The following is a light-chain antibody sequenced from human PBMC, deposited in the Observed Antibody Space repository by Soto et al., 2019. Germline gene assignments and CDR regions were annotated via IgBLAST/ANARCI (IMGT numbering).Light chain of an antibody. CDR1: NSDVGGYNY. V-gene: IGLV2-8*01. CDR2: EVT. Sequence: QSALTQPPSASGSPGQSVTISCTGTNSDVGGYNYVSWYQQYPGKAPKLMIYEVTKQPSGVPDRFSASKSGNTAYLTVSGIQPEDEADYYCHSFAGSGKWVFGGGTQLTVL. J-gene: IGLJ3*02. CDR3: HSFAGSGKWV.